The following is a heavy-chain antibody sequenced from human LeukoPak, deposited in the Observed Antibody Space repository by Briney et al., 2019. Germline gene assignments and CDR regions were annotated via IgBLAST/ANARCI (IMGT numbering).Heavy chain of an antibody. Sequence: GGSLRLSCAVSGFTFTDYAMNWVRQAPGKGLEWVSGISGTGTNTYYADYVKGRFTISRDNSKNTLYLQMNSLRAEDTALYYCAKGNIAELPAAPYYWGQGTLVTVSS. CDR2: ISGTGTNT. CDR1: GFTFTDYA. V-gene: IGHV3-23*01. CDR3: AKGNIAELPAAPYY. D-gene: IGHD2-2*01. J-gene: IGHJ4*02.